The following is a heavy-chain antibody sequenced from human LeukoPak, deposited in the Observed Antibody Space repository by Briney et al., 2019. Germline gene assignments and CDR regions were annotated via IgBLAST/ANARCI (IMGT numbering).Heavy chain of an antibody. V-gene: IGHV1-8*01. CDR3: ARYMYCDFWSGYYFSNWFDP. CDR1: GYTFTSYD. Sequence: GASVKVSCKASGYTFTSYDINWVRQATGQGLEWMGWMNPNSGNTGYAQKFQGRVTMTRNTSISTAYMELSSLRSEDTAVYYCARYMYCDFWSGYYFSNWFDPWGQGTLVTVSS. CDR2: MNPNSGNT. J-gene: IGHJ5*02. D-gene: IGHD3-3*01.